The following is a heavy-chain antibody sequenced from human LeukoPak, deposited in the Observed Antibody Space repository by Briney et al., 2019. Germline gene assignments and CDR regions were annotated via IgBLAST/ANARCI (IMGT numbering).Heavy chain of an antibody. CDR1: GFTFGDYA. CDR2: IRSKGYGGAT. J-gene: IGHJ4*02. V-gene: IGHV3-49*04. D-gene: IGHD6-6*01. Sequence: GGSLRLSCTASGFTFGDYAMTWVRQAPGKGLEWVGFIRSKGYGGATEYAASVKGRFTISGDDSKSIAYLQMNSLNTEDTAVYYCTRGKQLVDYWGQGTLVTASS. CDR3: TRGKQLVDY.